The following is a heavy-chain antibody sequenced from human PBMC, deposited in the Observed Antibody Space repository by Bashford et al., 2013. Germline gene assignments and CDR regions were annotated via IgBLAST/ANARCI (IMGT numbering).Heavy chain of an antibody. CDR2: VHYSGAT. D-gene: IGHD4-11*01. Sequence: SSETLSLTCTVSGGSVSNSGHYWSWIRQPPGKGLEWIGYVHYSGATLYNPSLKSRVTLSIDTSKNEFSLNLTSVTTADTVRLYCAREDYSHFYYYALDVWGQGTTVTVS. CDR1: GGSVSNSGHY. V-gene: IGHV4-61*08. J-gene: IGHJ6*02. CDR3: AREDYSHFYYYALDV.